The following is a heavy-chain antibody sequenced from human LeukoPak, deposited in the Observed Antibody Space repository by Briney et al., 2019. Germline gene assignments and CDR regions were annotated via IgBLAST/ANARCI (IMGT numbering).Heavy chain of an antibody. CDR2: IIPIFGTA. D-gene: IGHD4-23*01. V-gene: IGHV1-69*13. CDR1: GGTFSSYA. CDR3: AKHKLRWTTNIDY. J-gene: IGHJ4*02. Sequence: ASVKVSCKASGGTFSSYAISWVRQAPGQGLEWMGGIIPIFGTANYAQKFQGRVTITADESTSTAYMELSSLRSEDTALYYCAKHKLRWTTNIDYWGQGTLVTVSS.